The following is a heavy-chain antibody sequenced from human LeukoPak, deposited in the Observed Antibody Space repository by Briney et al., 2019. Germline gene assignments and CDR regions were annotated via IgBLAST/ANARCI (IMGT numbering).Heavy chain of an antibody. Sequence: GGSLRLSCAASGFTFSSYSMNWVRQAPGKGLEWVSSISSSSSYIYYADSVKGRFTISRDNAKNSLYLQMNSLRAEDTAVYYCARDKRMGSDAFDIWGQGTMVTVSS. CDR1: GFTFSSYS. J-gene: IGHJ3*02. V-gene: IGHV3-21*01. D-gene: IGHD2-8*01. CDR2: ISSSSSYI. CDR3: ARDKRMGSDAFDI.